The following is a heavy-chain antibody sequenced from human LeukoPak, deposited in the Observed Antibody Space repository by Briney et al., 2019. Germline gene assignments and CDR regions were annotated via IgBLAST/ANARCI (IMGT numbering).Heavy chain of an antibody. Sequence: PGGSLRLSCAASGFTFSSYSMNWVRQAPGKGLEWVSYISASGGSTYYADSVKGRFTISRDNSRNTLYLRMHSLRAEDTAVYYCAKDLATFIVQQGFFDYWGQGALVTVSS. J-gene: IGHJ4*02. D-gene: IGHD1-26*01. CDR3: AKDLATFIVQQGFFDY. CDR2: ISASGGST. V-gene: IGHV3-23*01. CDR1: GFTFSSYS.